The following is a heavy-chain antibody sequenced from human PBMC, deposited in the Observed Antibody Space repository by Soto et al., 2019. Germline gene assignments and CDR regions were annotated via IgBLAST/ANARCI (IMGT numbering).Heavy chain of an antibody. Sequence: EVQLVESGGGLVQPGGSLRLSCAASGVTVSSNYMSWVRQAPGKGLEWVSVIYSGGSTYYAASVKGRFTISRDNSKNTLDLQMNSLRAEDPGVYYCARHGYNFGGGYFDYWGEGTLVTVAS. V-gene: IGHV3-66*04. D-gene: IGHD5-18*01. CDR2: IYSGGST. CDR3: ARHGYNFGGGYFDY. CDR1: GVTVSSNY. J-gene: IGHJ4*02.